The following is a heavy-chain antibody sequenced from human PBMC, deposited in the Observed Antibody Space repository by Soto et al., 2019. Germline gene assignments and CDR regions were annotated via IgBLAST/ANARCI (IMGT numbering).Heavy chain of an antibody. D-gene: IGHD5-12*01. CDR3: AKAALVGYTDWFDP. Sequence: EVQLLESGGGLVQPGGSLRLSCAASGFTFSSYGMNWVRQAPGKGLEWVSGISGSGGSTYYADSVEGRFTISRDNSMNTLYLQMNSLRAEDTAVYYCAKAALVGYTDWFDPWGQGTLVTVSS. CDR2: ISGSGGST. V-gene: IGHV3-23*01. J-gene: IGHJ5*02. CDR1: GFTFSSYG.